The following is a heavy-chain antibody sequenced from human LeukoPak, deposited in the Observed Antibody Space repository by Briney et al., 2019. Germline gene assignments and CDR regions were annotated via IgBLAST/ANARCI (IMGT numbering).Heavy chain of an antibody. J-gene: IGHJ4*02. Sequence: SQSLSLTCTVAGRSISNHYWSWIRQPPGEGLEWIGYIYYSGSTNYNPSLKSRVTILVDTSKSQFSLKLSSVTAADTAVYYCARDLSGSYGYGFDYWGQGTLVTVSS. CDR3: ARDLSGSYGYGFDY. V-gene: IGHV4-59*11. CDR1: GRSISNHY. D-gene: IGHD3-16*01. CDR2: IYYSGST.